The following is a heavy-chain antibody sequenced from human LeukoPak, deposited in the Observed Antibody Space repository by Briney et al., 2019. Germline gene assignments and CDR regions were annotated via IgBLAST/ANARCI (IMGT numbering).Heavy chain of an antibody. CDR3: ARDRAGPYYMDV. CDR2: ISAYNGNT. V-gene: IGHV1-18*01. J-gene: IGHJ6*03. Sequence: ASVKVSCKASGYTFTSYGISWVRQAPGQGLEWMGWISAYNGNTNYAQKLQGRVTMTTDTSTSTAYMGLRSLRSDDTAVYYCARDRAGPYYMDVWGEGTTVTVSS. CDR1: GYTFTSYG.